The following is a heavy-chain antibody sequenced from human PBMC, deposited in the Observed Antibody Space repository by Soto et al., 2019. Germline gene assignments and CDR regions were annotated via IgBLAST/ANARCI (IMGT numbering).Heavy chain of an antibody. CDR1: GFTFSSYG. CDR3: ARDSISLGSGSDYYYYLAV. CDR2: IWYDGSNK. J-gene: IGHJ6*03. D-gene: IGHD3-10*01. V-gene: IGHV3-33*01. Sequence: PGGSLRLSCAASGFTFSSYGMHWVRQAPGKGLEWVAVIWYDGSNKYYADSVKGRFTISRDNSKNTLYLQMNSLRAEDTAVYYCARDSISLGSGSDYYYYLAVCGQGTTVPVSS.